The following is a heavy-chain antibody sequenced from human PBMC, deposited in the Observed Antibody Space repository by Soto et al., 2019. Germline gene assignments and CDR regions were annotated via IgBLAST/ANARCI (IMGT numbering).Heavy chain of an antibody. V-gene: IGHV3-23*01. CDR2: ISGSGGST. J-gene: IGHJ6*02. Sequence: GGSLRLSCAASGVTFSSYAMSWVRQAPGKGLEWVSAISGSGGSTYYADSVKGRFTISRDNSKNTLYLQMNSLRAEDTAVYYCAKDQPGPYYYYGMDVWGQGTTVTVSS. CDR1: GVTFSSYA. CDR3: AKDQPGPYYYYGMDV.